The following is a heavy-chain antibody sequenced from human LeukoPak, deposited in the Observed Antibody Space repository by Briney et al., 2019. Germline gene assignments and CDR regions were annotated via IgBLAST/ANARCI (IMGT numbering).Heavy chain of an antibody. CDR2: INHSGST. V-gene: IGHV4-38-2*02. CDR3: ARGGYYFDY. CDR1: GYSISSGYY. J-gene: IGHJ4*02. Sequence: SETLSLTCTVSGYSISSGYYWSWIRQPPGKGLEWIGEINHSGSTNYNPSLKSRVTISVDTSKNQFSLKLSSVTAADTAVYYCARGGYYFDYWGQGTLVTVSS. D-gene: IGHD1-14*01.